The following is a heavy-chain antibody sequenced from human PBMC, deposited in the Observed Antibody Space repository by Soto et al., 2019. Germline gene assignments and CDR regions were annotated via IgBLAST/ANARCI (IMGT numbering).Heavy chain of an antibody. CDR3: ARRYGDTLDY. V-gene: IGHV4-59*08. D-gene: IGHD4-17*01. CDR1: GGSISSYY. CDR2: IYYSGST. J-gene: IGHJ4*02. Sequence: SETLSLTCTVSGGSISSYYWSWIRQPPGKGLEWIGYIYYSGSTNYNPSLKSRVTISVDTSKNQFSLKLSSVTAADTAVYYCARRYGDTLDYWGQGTLVTVSS.